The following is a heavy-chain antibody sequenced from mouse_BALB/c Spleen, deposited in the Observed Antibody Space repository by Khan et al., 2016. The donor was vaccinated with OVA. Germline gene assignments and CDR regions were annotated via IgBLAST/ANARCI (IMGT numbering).Heavy chain of an antibody. CDR2: IWSGGST. Sequence: QVHLKESGPGLVAPSQSLSITCTVSGFSLSRYSVYWVRQPPGKGLEWLGMIWSGGSTDYNSALKSRLSISKDNSKSQVFLKMNSLQSDDTAMYYCARNRDGGSYWYFDVWGAGTTVTVSS. CDR1: GFSLSRYS. D-gene: IGHD3-3*01. J-gene: IGHJ1*01. V-gene: IGHV2-6-4*01. CDR3: ARNRDGGSYWYFDV.